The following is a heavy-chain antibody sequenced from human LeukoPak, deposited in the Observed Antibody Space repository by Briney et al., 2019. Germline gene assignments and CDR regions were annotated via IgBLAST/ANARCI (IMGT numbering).Heavy chain of an antibody. CDR2: FDPEDGET. CDR3: ATSERLRQYYFDY. J-gene: IGHJ4*02. CDR1: GYTLTELS. Sequence: ASVKVSCKVSGYTLTELSMHWVRQAPGKGLEWMGGFDPEDGETIYAQKFQGRVTMTEDTSTDTAYMELSSLRSKDTAVYYCATSERLRQYYFDYWGQGTLVTVSS. D-gene: IGHD5-12*01. V-gene: IGHV1-24*01.